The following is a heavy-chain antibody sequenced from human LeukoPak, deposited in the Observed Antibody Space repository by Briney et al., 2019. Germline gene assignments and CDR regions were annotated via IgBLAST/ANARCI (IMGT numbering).Heavy chain of an antibody. D-gene: IGHD6-19*01. CDR1: GYTFTSYD. J-gene: IGHJ3*02. CDR3: ARGIAVAGPRDI. CDR2: MNPNSGNT. V-gene: IGHV1-8*01. Sequence: VASVKVSCKASGYTFTSYDINWVRQATGQGLEWMGWMNPNSGNTGYAQKFQGRVTMTRNTSISTAYMELSSLRSEDTAVYYCARGIAVAGPRDIWGQGTMVTVSS.